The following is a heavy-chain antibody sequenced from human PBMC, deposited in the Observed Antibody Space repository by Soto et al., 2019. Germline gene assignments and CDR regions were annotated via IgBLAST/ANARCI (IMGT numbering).Heavy chain of an antibody. CDR1: GGTFSSYA. CDR3: TRHHVDTAMVTTGYYYGMDV. CDR2: IIPIFGTA. V-gene: IGHV1-69*13. Sequence: SVKVSCKASGGTFSSYAISWVRQAPGQGLEWMGGIIPIFGTANYAQKFQGRVTITADESTRTAYMELSSLRSEDTAMDYCTRHHVDTAMVTTGYYYGMDVGGGGTTVTVSS. J-gene: IGHJ6*02. D-gene: IGHD5-18*01.